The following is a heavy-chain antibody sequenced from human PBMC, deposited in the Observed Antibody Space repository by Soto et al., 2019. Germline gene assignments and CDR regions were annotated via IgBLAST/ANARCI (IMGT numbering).Heavy chain of an antibody. CDR3: ARDLRADGPTNYYYYYGMDV. CDR1: GGSISSYY. V-gene: IGHV4-59*01. CDR2: IYYSGST. Sequence: LSLTCTVSGGSISSYYWSWIRQPPGKGLEWIGYIYYSGSTNYNPSLKSRVTISVDTSKNQFSLKLSSVTAADTAVYYCARDLRADGPTNYYYYYGMDVWGQGTTVTVSS. J-gene: IGHJ6*02.